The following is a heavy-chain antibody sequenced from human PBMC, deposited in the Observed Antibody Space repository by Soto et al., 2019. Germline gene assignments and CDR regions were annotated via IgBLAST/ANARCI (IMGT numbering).Heavy chain of an antibody. CDR2: IYYSGST. J-gene: IGHJ5*02. V-gene: IGHV4-31*03. CDR1: GGSISRGGYY. D-gene: IGHD2-15*01. Sequence: PSETLSLTSTVSGGSISRGGYYWSWLRQHPGKGLEWIGYIYYSGSTYYNPSLKSRVTISVDTSKNQFSLKLSSVTAADTAVYYCAASPTTDCSGGSCYSPNWFDPWGQGTLVTVSS. CDR3: AASPTTDCSGGSCYSPNWFDP.